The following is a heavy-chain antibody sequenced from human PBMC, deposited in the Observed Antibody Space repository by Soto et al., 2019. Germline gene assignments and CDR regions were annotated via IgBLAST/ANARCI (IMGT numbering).Heavy chain of an antibody. CDR3: ARDREQLASFDY. J-gene: IGHJ4*02. V-gene: IGHV3-21*01. Sequence: GGSLRLSSAASGFTFSSYSMNWVRQAPGKGLEWVSSISSSSSYIYYADSVKGRFTISRDNAKNSLYLQMNSLRAEDTAVYYCARDREQLASFDYWGQGTLVTVSS. CDR2: ISSSSSYI. D-gene: IGHD6-6*01. CDR1: GFTFSSYS.